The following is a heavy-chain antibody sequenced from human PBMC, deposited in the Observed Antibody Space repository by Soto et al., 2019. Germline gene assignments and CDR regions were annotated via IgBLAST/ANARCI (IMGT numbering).Heavy chain of an antibody. D-gene: IGHD6-13*01. J-gene: IGHJ6*02. CDR3: ARDIEGDSIHHYYGMDV. V-gene: IGHV4-31*03. CDR1: GGSISSGGYY. CDR2: IYYSGST. Sequence: SETLSLTCTVSGGSISSGGYYWSWIRQHPGKGLEWIGYIYYSGSTYYNPSLKSRVTISVDTSKNQFSLKLSSVTAADTAVYYCARDIEGDSIHHYYGMDVWGQGTTVTVSS.